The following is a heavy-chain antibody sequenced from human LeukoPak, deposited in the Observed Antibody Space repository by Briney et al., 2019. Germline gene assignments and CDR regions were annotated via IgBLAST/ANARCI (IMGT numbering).Heavy chain of an antibody. CDR1: GYTFTNNF. CDR2: INPSGDNT. CDR3: ARDLKRGYSSGRYSWGTGSSNDY. J-gene: IGHJ4*02. V-gene: IGHV1-46*01. D-gene: IGHD6-19*01. Sequence: VASVKVSCKASGYTFTNNFMHWVRQAPGQGLEWMGIINPSGDNTWYAQKLQGRVTMTTDTSTSTAYMELRSLRSDDTAVYYCARDLKRGYSSGRYSWGTGSSNDYWGQGTLVTVSS.